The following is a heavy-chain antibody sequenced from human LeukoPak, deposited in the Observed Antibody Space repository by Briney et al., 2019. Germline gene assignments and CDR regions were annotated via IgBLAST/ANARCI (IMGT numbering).Heavy chain of an antibody. CDR1: GFTFSSYA. V-gene: IGHV3-30*04. CDR3: AKGKAAAVNDAFDI. J-gene: IGHJ3*02. D-gene: IGHD6-13*01. Sequence: GGSLRLSCAASGFTFSSYAMHWVRQAPGEGLEWVAVISYDGSNKYYADSVKGRFTISRDNSKNTLYLQMNSLRAEDTAVYYCAKGKAAAVNDAFDIWGQGTMVTVSS. CDR2: ISYDGSNK.